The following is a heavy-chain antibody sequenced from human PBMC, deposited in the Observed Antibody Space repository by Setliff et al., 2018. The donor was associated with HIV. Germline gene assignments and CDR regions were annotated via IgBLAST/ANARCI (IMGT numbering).Heavy chain of an antibody. CDR2: IYPGDSDT. J-gene: IGHJ6*02. CDR1: GYSFTNYW. V-gene: IGHV5-51*01. Sequence: PGESLKISCKGSGYSFTNYWIGWVRRMPGRGLEWMGIIYPGDSDTRYSPSFQGQVTISADKSISTAYLQWTSLKASDTAIYYCASSITVAAGRSHYYYAMDVWGQGTTVT. CDR3: ASSITVAAGRSHYYYAMDV. D-gene: IGHD1-20*01.